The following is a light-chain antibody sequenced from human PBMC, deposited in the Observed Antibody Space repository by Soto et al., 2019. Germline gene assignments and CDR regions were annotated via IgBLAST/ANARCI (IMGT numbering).Light chain of an antibody. V-gene: IGKV3-15*01. CDR1: QSVGRN. Sequence: DIVMTQSPATLSVSPGERATLSCRASQSVGRNLAWYQQKPGQAPRLLIYGASTRATGIPARVSGSGSGTDFTLTISSLQSEDFAVYYCHQYNHWPRTFGQGTKLEIK. CDR3: HQYNHWPRT. J-gene: IGKJ2*01. CDR2: GAS.